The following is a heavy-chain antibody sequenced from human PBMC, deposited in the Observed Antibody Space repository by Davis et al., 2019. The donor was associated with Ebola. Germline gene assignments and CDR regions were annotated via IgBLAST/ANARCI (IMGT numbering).Heavy chain of an antibody. CDR2: INHSGST. CDR1: GGSFSGYY. CDR3: AGLLWFGDSGMDV. V-gene: IGHV4-34*01. D-gene: IGHD3-10*01. J-gene: IGHJ6*02. Sequence: PSETLSLTCAVYGGSFSGYYWSWIRQPPGKGLEWIGEINHSGSTNYNPSLKSRVTISVDTSKNQFSLKLSSVTAADTAVYYCAGLLWFGDSGMDVWGQGTTVTVSS.